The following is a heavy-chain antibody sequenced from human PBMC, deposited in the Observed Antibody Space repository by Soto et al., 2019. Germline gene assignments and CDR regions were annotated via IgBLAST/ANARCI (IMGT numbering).Heavy chain of an antibody. CDR3: ARHKAVYSGSQPGDY. V-gene: IGHV3-20*04. Sequence: GGSLRLSCAASGFTFDDYGMSWVRQAPGKGLEWVSGINWNGGSTGYADSVKGRFTISRDNAKNSLYLQMNSLRAEDTALYYCARHKAVYSGSQPGDYWGQGTLVTVSS. J-gene: IGHJ4*02. D-gene: IGHD1-26*01. CDR1: GFTFDDYG. CDR2: INWNGGST.